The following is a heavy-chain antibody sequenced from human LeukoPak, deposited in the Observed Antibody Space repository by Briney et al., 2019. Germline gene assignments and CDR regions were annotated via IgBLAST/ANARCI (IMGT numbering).Heavy chain of an antibody. CDR2: IRSKAYGGTT. CDR1: XFTFGDYA. J-gene: IGHJ4*02. Sequence: CTASXFTFGDYAMSWFRQAPGKGLEWVGFIRSKAYGGTTEYAASVKGRFTISRDDCKSIAYLQMNSLKTEDKAVYXXXXXENXCXGXXCXXPXXIXDYWGQXTLVTVSS. V-gene: IGHV3-49*03. CDR3: XXXENXCXGXXCXXPXXIXDY. D-gene: IGHD2-15*01.